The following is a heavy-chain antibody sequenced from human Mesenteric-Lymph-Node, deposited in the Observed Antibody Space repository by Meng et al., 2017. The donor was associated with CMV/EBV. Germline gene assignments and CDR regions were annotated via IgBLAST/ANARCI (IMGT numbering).Heavy chain of an antibody. J-gene: IGHJ4*02. Sequence: ASVKVSCKASSYTFTSYDINWGRQAPGQGLEGMGWINFNSGVPKYIQRFQDRVTMTRDTSNTTAYMELSLRTDDTAVYYCARGNGASKRGYNYLDYWGQGTLVTVSS. V-gene: IGHV1-2*02. D-gene: IGHD3-10*01. CDR2: INFNSGVP. CDR1: SYTFTSYD. CDR3: ARGNGASKRGYNYLDY.